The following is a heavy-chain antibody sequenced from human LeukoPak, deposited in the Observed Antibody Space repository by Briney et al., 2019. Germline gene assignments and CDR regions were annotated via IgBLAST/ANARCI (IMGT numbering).Heavy chain of an antibody. V-gene: IGHV1-3*01. CDR3: ARFWGRESNEVPRDY. J-gene: IGHJ4*02. CDR2: INAGNGNT. CDR1: GYTFTSYA. Sequence: GASVKVSFKASGYTFTSYAMHWVRQAPGQRLEWMGWINAGNGNTKYSQKFQGRVTITRDTSASTAYMELSSLRSEDTAVYYCARFWGRESNEVPRDYWGQGTLVTVSS. D-gene: IGHD3-16*01.